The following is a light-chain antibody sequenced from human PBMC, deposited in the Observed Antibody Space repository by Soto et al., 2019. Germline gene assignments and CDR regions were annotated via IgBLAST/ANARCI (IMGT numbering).Light chain of an antibody. Sequence: EIVLTQSPGTLSLSPGERATLSCRASQSINNDYLAWFQQKPGQAPRLVIYGASNRATGTPDRFSGSGSGTDFTLTISRLEPEDFAVYFCQQYGSSPPTFGQGTKVEIK. CDR1: QSINNDY. CDR2: GAS. J-gene: IGKJ1*01. CDR3: QQYGSSPPT. V-gene: IGKV3-20*01.